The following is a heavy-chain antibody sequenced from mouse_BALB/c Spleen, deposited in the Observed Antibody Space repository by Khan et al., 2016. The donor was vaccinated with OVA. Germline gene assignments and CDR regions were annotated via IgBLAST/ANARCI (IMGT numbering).Heavy chain of an antibody. J-gene: IGHJ2*01. CDR3: ATSYFYGYYFDY. CDR1: GFTFNSYG. V-gene: IGHV5-17*02. D-gene: IGHD1-1*01. CDR2: ISGDSNTI. Sequence: EVELVESGGGLVQPGGSWKLSCAASGFTFNSYGMHWVRQAPEKGLEWVAYISGDSNTIYYADTVKGRFTISRDNPKNTLFLQMTSLMSEGTAMYYCATSYFYGYYFDYWGPGTTLTVS.